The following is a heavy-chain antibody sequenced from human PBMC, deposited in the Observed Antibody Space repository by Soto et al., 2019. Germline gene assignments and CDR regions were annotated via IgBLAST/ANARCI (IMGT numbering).Heavy chain of an antibody. Sequence: ASVKVSCKASGYTFTSYGISWVRQAPGQGLEWMAWINPYNGNTKYAEKFLGRVTVTTDTPTATAYMEVRSLTSDDTAVFYCARVGVGLAAPRVWPYWGQGTPVTVSS. J-gene: IGHJ4*02. D-gene: IGHD6-13*01. CDR1: GYTFTSYG. V-gene: IGHV1-18*01. CDR2: INPYNGNT. CDR3: ARVGVGLAAPRVWPY.